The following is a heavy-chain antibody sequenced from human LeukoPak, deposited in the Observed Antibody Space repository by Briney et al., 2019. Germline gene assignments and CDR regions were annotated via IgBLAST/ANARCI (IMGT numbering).Heavy chain of an antibody. CDR2: IYPRDGST. CDR3: ARDQEGFDY. V-gene: IGHV1-46*01. CDR1: GYTFTNDY. Sequence: ASVKVSCKASGYTFTNDYLHWVRQAPGQGLEWMGMIYPRDGSTSYAQNFQGRVTVTRDTSTTTVHMELRGLRSEDTAVYYCARDQEGFDYWGQGTVVTVSS. J-gene: IGHJ4*02.